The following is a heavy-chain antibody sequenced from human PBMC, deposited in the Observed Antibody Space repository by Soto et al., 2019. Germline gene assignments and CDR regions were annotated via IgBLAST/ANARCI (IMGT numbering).Heavy chain of an antibody. Sequence: GASVQVSCKASGYIFTAYYIHWVRQAPGQGLEWMGCINPDSGGTNYAQNFQGRVTMTRDTSIRTAYMELSGLRYDGTAVYYCAIALSFGSGTFDYWGQGTLVTVSS. CDR1: GYIFTAYY. D-gene: IGHD1-26*01. CDR2: INPDSGGT. CDR3: AIALSFGSGTFDY. V-gene: IGHV1-2*02. J-gene: IGHJ4*02.